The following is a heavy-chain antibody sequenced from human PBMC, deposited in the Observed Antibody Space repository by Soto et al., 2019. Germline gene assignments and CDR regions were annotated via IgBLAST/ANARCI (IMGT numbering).Heavy chain of an antibody. V-gene: IGHV3-23*01. J-gene: IGHJ4*02. CDR2: ISGSGGST. D-gene: IGHD3-3*01. Sequence: EVQLLESGGGLVQPGGSLRLSCAASGFTFSSYAMSWVRQAPGKGLEWVSAISGSGGSTYYADSVKGRFTISRDNSKNTLYLQMNSLRAEDTAVYYCAKVVRFLEWLSMWGPVDYWGQGTLVTVSS. CDR1: GFTFSSYA. CDR3: AKVVRFLEWLSMWGPVDY.